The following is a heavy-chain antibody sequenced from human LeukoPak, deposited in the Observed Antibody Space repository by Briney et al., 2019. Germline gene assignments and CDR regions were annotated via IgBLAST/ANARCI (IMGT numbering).Heavy chain of an antibody. Sequence: ASVKVSCKASGYTFTKYGTTWVRQAPGEGLDWMGWISADSGNRNYAQKVQDRVTSATDTSTSTAYMELTHLRLDDTAVYYCARAQSDFGDFSMCDFWGQGTLVTVSS. CDR3: ARAQSDFGDFSMCDF. CDR1: GYTFTKYG. CDR2: ISADSGNR. D-gene: IGHD4-17*01. V-gene: IGHV1-18*01. J-gene: IGHJ4*02.